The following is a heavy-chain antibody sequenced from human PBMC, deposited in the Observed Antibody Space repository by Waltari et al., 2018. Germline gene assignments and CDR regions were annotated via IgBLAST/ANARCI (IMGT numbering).Heavy chain of an antibody. CDR2: VNHSENT. J-gene: IGHJ6*03. CDR3: ARAFDSYYFYYLDV. CDR1: RGSLSNFS. V-gene: IGHV4-34*01. Sequence: QVQLQESGAGLFKSSETLPLTSVVSRGSLSNFSSGWIRQPPGKGLEWIGEVNHSENTNYNPSLKSRVTISLDTSKKQYSLKMRSVTAADTAVYFCARAFDSYYFYYLDVWGEGTTVIVSS.